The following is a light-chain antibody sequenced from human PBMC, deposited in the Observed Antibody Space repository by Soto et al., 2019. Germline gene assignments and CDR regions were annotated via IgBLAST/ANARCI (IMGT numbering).Light chain of an antibody. CDR3: QSYDSSLSGYV. CDR2: ANT. Sequence: QSVLTQPPSVSEAPGQRVTISCTGSSSNIGAGYEAHWYQQVPGTAPKLLIYANTNRPSGVPDRFSGSKSGTSASLAITGLQAEDEAEYYCQSYDSSLSGYVFGTGTKVTVL. V-gene: IGLV1-40*01. J-gene: IGLJ1*01. CDR1: SSNIGAGYE.